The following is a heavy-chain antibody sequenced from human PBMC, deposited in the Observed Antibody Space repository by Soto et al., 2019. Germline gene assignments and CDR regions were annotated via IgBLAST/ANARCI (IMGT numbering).Heavy chain of an antibody. V-gene: IGHV1-69*06. D-gene: IGHD3-3*01. CDR2: IIPIYDSP. Sequence: QVHLVQSGTEVKKPGSSVKVSCKASGDTFNNYAISWVRQAPGQGLQWMGGIIPIYDSPSYAQGSHNRVTITANRSTSTDHLELNGLTPEDTAVYYCEASTFLSGVSGYFHLDFWGQGTLVTVSS. CDR1: GDTFNNYA. CDR3: EASTFLSGVSGYFHLDF. J-gene: IGHJ4*02.